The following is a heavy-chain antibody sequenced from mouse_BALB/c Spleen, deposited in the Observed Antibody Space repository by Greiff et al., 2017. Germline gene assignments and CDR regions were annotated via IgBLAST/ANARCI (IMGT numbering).Heavy chain of an antibody. D-gene: IGHD1-3*01. CDR1: GYAFSIYW. CDR3: ARGSSFAY. Sequence: VQLQQSGAELVGPGSSVEISCKASGYAFSIYWMNWVKQRPGQGLEWIGQIYPGDGDTNYNGKFKGKATLTADKSSSTAYMQLSSLTSEDSAVYFCARGSSFAYWGQGTLVTVSA. CDR2: IYPGDGDT. J-gene: IGHJ3*01. V-gene: IGHV1-80*01.